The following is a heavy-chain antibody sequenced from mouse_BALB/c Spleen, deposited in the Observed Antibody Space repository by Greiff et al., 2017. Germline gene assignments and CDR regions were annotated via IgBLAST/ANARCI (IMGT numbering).Heavy chain of an antibody. V-gene: IGHV5-6-5*01. CDR3: AREGDGYY. J-gene: IGHJ2*01. D-gene: IGHD2-3*01. CDR1: GFTFSSYA. CDR2: ISSGGST. Sequence: EVKLVESGGGLVKPGGSLKLSCAASGFTFSSYAMSWVRQTPEKRLEWVASISSGGSTYYPDSVKGRFTISRDNARNILYLQMSSLRSEDTAMYYCAREGDGYYWGQGTTLTVSS.